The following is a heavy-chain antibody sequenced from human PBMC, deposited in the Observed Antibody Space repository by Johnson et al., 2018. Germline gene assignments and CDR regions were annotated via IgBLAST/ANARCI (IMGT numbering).Heavy chain of an antibody. V-gene: IGHV1-69*09. D-gene: IGHD5-24*01. J-gene: IGHJ6*03. Sequence: VQLVESGAEVKKPGSSVKVSCKASGGTFSSYTISWVRQAPGQGLEWMGRIIPILGIANYAQKFQGRVTITADKSTSTAYMELSSLGSEDTAGYYCAGDSGVGIATICYYDYDRDVWGKGTTVTVSS. CDR2: IIPILGIA. CDR1: GGTFSSYT. CDR3: AGDSGVGIATICYYDYDRDV.